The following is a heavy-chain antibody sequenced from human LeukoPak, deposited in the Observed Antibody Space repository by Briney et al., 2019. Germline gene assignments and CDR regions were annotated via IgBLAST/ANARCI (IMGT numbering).Heavy chain of an antibody. D-gene: IGHD2-8*01. Sequence: GGSLRLSCAASGFTFSSYAMSWVRQAPGKGLEWVSAISGSGGSTYYADSVKGRFTISRDNSKNTLYLQMNNLRAEDTAVYYCAKDIRLLYHNWFDPWGQGTLVTVSS. CDR1: GFTFSSYA. V-gene: IGHV3-23*01. J-gene: IGHJ5*02. CDR3: AKDIRLLYHNWFDP. CDR2: ISGSGGST.